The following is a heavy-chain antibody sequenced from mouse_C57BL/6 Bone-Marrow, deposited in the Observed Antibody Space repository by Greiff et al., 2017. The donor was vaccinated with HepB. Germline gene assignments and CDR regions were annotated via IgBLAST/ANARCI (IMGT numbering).Heavy chain of an antibody. Sequence: EVMLVESGEGLVKPGGSLKLSCAASGFTFSSYAMSWVRQTPEKRLEWVAYISSGGDYIYYADTVKGRFTISRDNARYTLYLQMSSLKSEDTAMYYCTRDSYYSNFFDVWGTGTTVTVSS. CDR2: ISSGGDYI. J-gene: IGHJ1*03. CDR1: GFTFSSYA. D-gene: IGHD2-5*01. V-gene: IGHV5-9-1*02. CDR3: TRDSYYSNFFDV.